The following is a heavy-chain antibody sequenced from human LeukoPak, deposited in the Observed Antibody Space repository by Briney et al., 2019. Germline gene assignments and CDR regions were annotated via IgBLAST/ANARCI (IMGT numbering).Heavy chain of an antibody. CDR3: ARARRDGNNAFDI. J-gene: IGHJ3*02. V-gene: IGHV3-48*04. D-gene: IGHD1/OR15-1a*01. CDR2: ISSGGSTI. Sequence: PGGSLRLSCAASGFTFSSYSMNWVRQAPGKGLEWVSSISSGGSTIYYADSVKGRFTISRDDAKNSLYLQMNSLRADDTAVYYCARARRDGNNAFDIWGQGTMVIVSS. CDR1: GFTFSSYS.